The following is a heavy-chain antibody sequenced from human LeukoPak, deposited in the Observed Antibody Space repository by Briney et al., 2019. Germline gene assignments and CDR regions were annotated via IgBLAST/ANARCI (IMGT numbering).Heavy chain of an antibody. CDR2: ISAYNGNT. CDR1: GYTFTSYG. CDR3: GKTGYSCDY. J-gene: IGHJ4*02. V-gene: IGHV1-18*01. Sequence: ASVKVSCKASGYTFTSYGISWVRQAPGQGLEWMGWISAYNGNTNYAQKLQGRVTMTTDTSPSPAYMELRSRGPDDTAVYYGGKTGYSCDYWGQGTLVTVSS. D-gene: IGHD6-13*01.